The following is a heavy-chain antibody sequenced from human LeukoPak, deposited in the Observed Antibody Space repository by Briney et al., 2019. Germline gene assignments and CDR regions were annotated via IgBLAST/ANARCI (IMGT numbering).Heavy chain of an antibody. J-gene: IGHJ4*02. V-gene: IGHV3-21*01. CDR1: GFTFSSYS. Sequence: GGSLRLSCTASGFTFSSYSMNWVRQAPGKGLEWVSSISSSSSYIYYADSVKGRFTISRDNAKNSLYLQMNSLRAEDTAVYYCARVADRLERRPVDYWGQGTLVTVSS. CDR3: ARVADRLERRPVDY. D-gene: IGHD1-1*01. CDR2: ISSSSSYI.